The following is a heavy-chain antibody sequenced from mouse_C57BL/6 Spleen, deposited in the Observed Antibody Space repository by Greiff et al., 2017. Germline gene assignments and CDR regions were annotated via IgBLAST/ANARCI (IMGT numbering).Heavy chain of an antibody. D-gene: IGHD1-1*01. J-gene: IGHJ1*03. CDR3: ARDYGSRRDWYFDV. CDR1: GYAFSSSR. CDR2: IYPGDGDT. Sequence: QVQLKESGPELVKPGASVKISCKASGYAFSSSRMNWVKQRHGKGLEWIGRIYPGDGDTNYNGKFKGKATLTAEKSSSTAYMQRSSLTSEDCAVYVCARDYGSRRDWYFDVWGTGTTVTVSS. V-gene: IGHV1-82*01.